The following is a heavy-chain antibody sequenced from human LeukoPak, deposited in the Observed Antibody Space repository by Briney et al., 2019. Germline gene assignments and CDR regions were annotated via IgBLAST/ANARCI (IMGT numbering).Heavy chain of an antibody. CDR1: SGSISTYY. D-gene: IGHD6-13*01. V-gene: IGHV4-59*01. J-gene: IGHJ6*03. CDR2: IYYSGRT. CDR3: ARTTEAHSWRTRYYDYYMDV. Sequence: NPSETLSLTCSVSSGSISTYYWSWIRQPPGKGVEWIGYIYYSGRTSYNPSLKSRLTISVDTSKNQFSLKLSSVTAADTAVYYCARTTEAHSWRTRYYDYYMDVWGKGTTVAVSS.